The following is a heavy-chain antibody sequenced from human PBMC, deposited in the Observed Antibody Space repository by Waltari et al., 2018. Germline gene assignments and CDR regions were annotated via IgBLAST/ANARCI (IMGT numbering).Heavy chain of an antibody. CDR3: AKGRGSPNWYFDL. CDR2: ISGSGGGT. D-gene: IGHD2-2*01. Sequence: EVQLLESGGGLVQPGGSLRLSCAASGFTFSSYAMSWVRQAPGKGLEWVSSISGSGGGTYYADSVKGRFTISIDNSKNTLFLQMNSLRAEDTAAYYCAKGRGSPNWYFDLWGRGTLVTVSS. CDR1: GFTFSSYA. V-gene: IGHV3-23*01. J-gene: IGHJ2*01.